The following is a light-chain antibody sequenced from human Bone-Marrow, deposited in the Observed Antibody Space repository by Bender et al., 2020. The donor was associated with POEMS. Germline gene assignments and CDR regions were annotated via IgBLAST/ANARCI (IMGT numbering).Light chain of an antibody. CDR1: SSDVGGYNY. V-gene: IGLV2-8*01. CDR2: EVS. J-gene: IGLJ1*01. CDR3: SSDAGSNNYL. Sequence: QSALTQPPSASGSPGQSVAISCTGTSSDVGGYNYVSWYQHHPGKAPKLVIFEVSQRPSGVPDRFSGSKSGNTASLSVSGLQPEYEADYYCSSDAGSNNYLFGTGTMVTVL.